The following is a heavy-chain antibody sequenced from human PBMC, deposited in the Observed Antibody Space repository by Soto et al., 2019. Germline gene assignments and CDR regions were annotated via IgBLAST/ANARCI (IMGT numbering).Heavy chain of an antibody. CDR2: ISYDGSNK. CDR1: GFTFSSYA. V-gene: IGHV3-30-3*01. Sequence: GSLRLSCAASGFTFSSYAMHWVRQAPGKGLEWVAVISYDGSNKYYADSVKGRFTISRDNSKNTLYLLMNSLRAEDTAVYYCARFGGVATINYFDYWGQGTLVTVSS. CDR3: ARFGGVATINYFDY. D-gene: IGHD5-12*01. J-gene: IGHJ4*02.